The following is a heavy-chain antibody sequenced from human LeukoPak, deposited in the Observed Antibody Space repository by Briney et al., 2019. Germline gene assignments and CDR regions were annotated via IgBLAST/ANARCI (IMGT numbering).Heavy chain of an antibody. Sequence: GGSLRLSCAASGFTFSDYYMSWIRQAPGKGLEWVSYISSSGRTIYYADSVKGRFTISRDNAKNPLYLQMNSLRVEDRAVYYCATVTYGRLDYCGQGTLVTVSS. CDR1: GFTFSDYY. V-gene: IGHV3-11*04. D-gene: IGHD3-10*01. CDR2: ISSSGRTI. CDR3: ATVTYGRLDY. J-gene: IGHJ4*02.